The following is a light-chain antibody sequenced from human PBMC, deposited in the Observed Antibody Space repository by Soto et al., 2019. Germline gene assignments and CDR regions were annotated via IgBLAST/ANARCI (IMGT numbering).Light chain of an antibody. CDR2: GAS. CDR1: QSVRSSY. V-gene: IGKV3-20*01. Sequence: EIVLTQSPDTLSLSPGKRATLSCRASQSVRSSYLAWYQQKPGQAPRLLIYGASSRATGIPDRFSGSGSGTDFTLTISRLEPEDFAVYFCQQYGSSPWTFGQGTKVDI. J-gene: IGKJ1*01. CDR3: QQYGSSPWT.